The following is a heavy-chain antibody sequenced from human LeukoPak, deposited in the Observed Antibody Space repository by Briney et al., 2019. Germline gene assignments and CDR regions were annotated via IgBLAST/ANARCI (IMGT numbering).Heavy chain of an antibody. V-gene: IGHV4-4*07. D-gene: IGHD4-17*01. CDR2: IYTSGST. J-gene: IGHJ4*02. CDR3: ARKAVTGANFDY. Sequence: SETLSLTCTVSSGSISSYYWSWIRQPAGKGLEWIGRIYTSGSTNYNPSLKSRVTMSVDTSKNQFSLKLSSVTAADTAVYYCARKAVTGANFDYWGQGTLVTVSS. CDR1: SGSISSYY.